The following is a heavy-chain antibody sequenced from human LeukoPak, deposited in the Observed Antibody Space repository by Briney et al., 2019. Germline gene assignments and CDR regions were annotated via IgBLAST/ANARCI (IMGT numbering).Heavy chain of an antibody. CDR2: IYTSGTT. D-gene: IGHD3-10*01. V-gene: IGHV4-4*07. J-gene: IGHJ4*02. CDR1: GGSTINYF. Sequence: SETLSLTCTVSGGSTINYFRSWIRQPAGKGLEWIGHIYTSGTTHYNPSLNNRVTISLDTSKSQFSLHLNTVTAADTAVYYCARAEGSGSGAYTLDYWGQGILVTVSS. CDR3: ARAEGSGSGAYTLDY.